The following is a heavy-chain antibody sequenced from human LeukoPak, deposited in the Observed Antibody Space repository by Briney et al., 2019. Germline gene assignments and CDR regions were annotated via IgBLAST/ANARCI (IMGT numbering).Heavy chain of an antibody. J-gene: IGHJ6*02. CDR1: GGSISSSSYY. V-gene: IGHV4-39*07. CDR3: ARGTRYGSGSPGHYYYYYGMDV. D-gene: IGHD3-10*01. Sequence: SETLSLTCTVSGGSISSSSYYWGWIRQPPGKGLEWIGSISYSGSTHYNPSLKSRVTISVDTSKNQFSLKLSSVTAADTAVYYCARGTRYGSGSPGHYYYYYGMDVWGQGTTVTVSS. CDR2: ISYSGST.